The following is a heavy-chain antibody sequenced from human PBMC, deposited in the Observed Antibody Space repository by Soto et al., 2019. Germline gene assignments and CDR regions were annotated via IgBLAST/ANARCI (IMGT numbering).Heavy chain of an antibody. Sequence: QVQLVQSGAEVKKPGASVKVSCKASGYDFSSYGISWVRQAPGQGLEWMGWISASNGNRDYAQQFQGRVTMTSDTSRTTAYMELRSLXSXDTAVYYCVRDPQRNDYWGQGTLVNVSS. CDR3: VRDPQRNDY. V-gene: IGHV1-18*04. CDR2: ISASNGNR. J-gene: IGHJ4*02. CDR1: GYDFSSYG. D-gene: IGHD2-2*01.